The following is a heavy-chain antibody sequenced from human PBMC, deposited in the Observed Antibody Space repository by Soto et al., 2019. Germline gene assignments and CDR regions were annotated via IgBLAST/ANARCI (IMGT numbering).Heavy chain of an antibody. J-gene: IGHJ4*02. CDR3: ARESRYCSGGSCYFLPGIDY. D-gene: IGHD2-15*01. CDR2: IIPIFGTA. V-gene: IGHV1-69*12. CDR1: GGTFSSYA. Sequence: QVQLVQSGAKVKKPGSSVKVSCKASGGTFSSYAISWVRQAPGQGLEWMGGIIPIFGTANYAQKFQGRVTITADESTSSAYMELSSVRSEGTAVSYCARESRYCSGGSCYFLPGIDYWGQGTLVTVSS.